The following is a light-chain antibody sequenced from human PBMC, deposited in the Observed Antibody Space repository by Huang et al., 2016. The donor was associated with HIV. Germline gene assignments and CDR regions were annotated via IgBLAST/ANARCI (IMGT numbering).Light chain of an antibody. J-gene: IGKJ1*01. CDR2: GAS. CDR1: QSVNTN. Sequence: EIVMTQSPATLSVSPGQRVTLSCRARQSVNTNLAWYQQTPGQAPRLLMFGASTRATGVPARFSGGGSGTEFTLTISSLQSEDFAVYYCQQYNNWPRTFGQGTKVEIK. V-gene: IGKV3-15*01. CDR3: QQYNNWPRT.